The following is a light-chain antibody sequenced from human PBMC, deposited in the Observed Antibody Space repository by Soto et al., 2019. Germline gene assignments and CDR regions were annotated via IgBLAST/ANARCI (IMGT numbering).Light chain of an antibody. V-gene: IGLV2-14*01. CDR1: TSDIGGYNF. CDR3: NSYRTISTYV. Sequence: QSALTQPASVSGSPGQSITISCTGTTSDIGGYNFVSWYQQHPGKAPKLLIYDVRNRPSVVSNRFASSKSGNTASLTISGLQAEDEAHYYCNSYRTISTYVFGSGTKLTVL. CDR2: DVR. J-gene: IGLJ1*01.